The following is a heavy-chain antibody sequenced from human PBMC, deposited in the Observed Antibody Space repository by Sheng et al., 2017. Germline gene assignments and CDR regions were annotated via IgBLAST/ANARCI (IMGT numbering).Heavy chain of an antibody. J-gene: IGHJ4*02. CDR1: ASHSVPLA. CDR3: AKDDPVLHY. Sequence: VQLVESGGGAWSSLGGSCDSHVLRLASHSVPLAYTGSARLPARAWSGWPFVRPEGIDXWYARSVTGRFSISRDNSKSTVYVQMNNLTPEDTAVYYCAKDDPVLHYWGQGTL. D-gene: IGHD6-6*01. CDR2: VRPEGIDX. V-gene: IGHV3-30*02.